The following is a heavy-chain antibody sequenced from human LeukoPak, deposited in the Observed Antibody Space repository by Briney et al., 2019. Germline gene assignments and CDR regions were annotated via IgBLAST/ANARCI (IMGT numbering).Heavy chain of an antibody. D-gene: IGHD3-22*01. CDR1: GFTFSTYA. V-gene: IGHV3-23*01. J-gene: IGHJ4*02. CDR2: ISASGDTT. CDR3: ASRPRSTVVAPWDY. Sequence: GGSLRLSCAASGFTFSTYAMAWVRRAPGKGLEWVSGISASGDTTYYGDSVKGRFIIPKDYSKNTLYLQMNGLRAEDTALYYCASRPRSTVVAPWDYWGQGTLVTVSS.